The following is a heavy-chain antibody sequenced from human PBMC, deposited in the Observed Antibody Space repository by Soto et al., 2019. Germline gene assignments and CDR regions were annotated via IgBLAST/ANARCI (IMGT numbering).Heavy chain of an antibody. CDR2: IYPGDSDT. Sequence: GESLKISCKGSGYSFTSYWIGWVRQMPGKGLEWMGIIYPGDSDTRYSPSFQGQVTISADKSISTAYLQWSSLKASDTAMYYCARHGSSVEYYYYGMDVWGQGTTVTVSS. D-gene: IGHD6-19*01. V-gene: IGHV5-51*01. CDR3: ARHGSSVEYYYYGMDV. CDR1: GYSFTSYW. J-gene: IGHJ6*02.